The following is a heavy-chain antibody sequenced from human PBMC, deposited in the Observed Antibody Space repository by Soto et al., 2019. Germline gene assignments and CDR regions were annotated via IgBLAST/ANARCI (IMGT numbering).Heavy chain of an antibody. Sequence: QVDLVQYGAEVKKPGASVTISCKASGSAITRYYIHWVRQAPGRGLEWMGIINPGGGSASYAQKFQDRVTIEKDTSTGTVYMDLRSLRTEDTAVYYCARDTSGWSLNGLDGCGQGTTVNVSS. V-gene: IGHV1-46*01. CDR2: INPGGGSA. CDR1: GSAITRYY. J-gene: IGHJ6*02. D-gene: IGHD6-19*01. CDR3: ARDTSGWSLNGLDG.